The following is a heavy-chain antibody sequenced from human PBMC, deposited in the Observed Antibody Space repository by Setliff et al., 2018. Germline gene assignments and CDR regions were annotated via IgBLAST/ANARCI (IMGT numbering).Heavy chain of an antibody. V-gene: IGHV1-18*01. Sequence: ASVKVSCKASGYTFSNYGITWVRQAPGQGLEWMGWISAYSGNTKYAQKFQGRVTMTTDTSTSTAYMELRSLRSDDTAVYYCARDRNDNYESSGYYYAGGYMDVWGKGTTVTVSS. CDR3: ARDRNDNYESSGYYYAGGYMDV. CDR2: ISAYSGNT. CDR1: GYTFSNYG. J-gene: IGHJ6*03. D-gene: IGHD3-22*01.